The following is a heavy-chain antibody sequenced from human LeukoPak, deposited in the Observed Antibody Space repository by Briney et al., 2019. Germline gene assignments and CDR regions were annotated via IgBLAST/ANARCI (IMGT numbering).Heavy chain of an antibody. CDR2: IYYSGST. V-gene: IGHV4-39*07. CDR1: GGSISSSSYY. D-gene: IGHD3-3*01. Sequence: SETLSLTCTVSGGSISSSSYYWGWIRQPPGKGLEWIGSIYYSGSTYYNPSLKSRVTISVDTSKNQFSLKQSSVTAADTAVYYCAREGAMYYDFWSGLNWFDPWGQGTLVTVSS. J-gene: IGHJ5*02. CDR3: AREGAMYYDFWSGLNWFDP.